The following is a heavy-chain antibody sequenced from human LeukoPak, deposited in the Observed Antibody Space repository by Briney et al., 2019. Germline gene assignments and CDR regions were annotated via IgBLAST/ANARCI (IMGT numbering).Heavy chain of an antibody. Sequence: ASVKVSCKASGYTFTGYYMHWVRQAPGQGLEWMGWINPNSGGTNYAQKFQGRVTMTRDTSISTAYMELSRLRSDDTAVYYCARDSTNYYGSGGSGAWFDPWGQGTLVTVSS. CDR3: ARDSTNYYGSGGSGAWFDP. CDR2: INPNSGGT. CDR1: GYTFTGYY. D-gene: IGHD3-10*01. J-gene: IGHJ5*02. V-gene: IGHV1-2*02.